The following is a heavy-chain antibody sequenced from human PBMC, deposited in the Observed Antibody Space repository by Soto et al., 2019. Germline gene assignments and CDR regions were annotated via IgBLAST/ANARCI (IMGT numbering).Heavy chain of an antibody. CDR2: ISHDGGDI. CDR1: GFTFSSYG. V-gene: IGHV3-30*18. J-gene: IGHJ4*02. D-gene: IGHD3-10*01. Sequence: QVQLVESGGGVVQPGRSLRVSCAASGFTFSSYGMHWVRQAPGKGLEWVAAISHDGGDIYYEDSVKGRLTVSRDNTKSTLYLLMNSLRPEDTSVYYCAKTPSGRYYTSNFDSWGQGTLVTVSS. CDR3: AKTPSGRYYTSNFDS.